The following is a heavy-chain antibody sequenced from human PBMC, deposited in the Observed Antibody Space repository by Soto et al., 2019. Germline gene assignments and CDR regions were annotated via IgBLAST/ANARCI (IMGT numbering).Heavy chain of an antibody. V-gene: IGHV3-23*01. CDR2: IDSSGVNT. CDR3: LSWVSAHLDY. CDR1: RYTFKIHG. J-gene: IGHJ4*02. Sequence: LRVSFPGSRYTFKIHGLSLFRQAPGKGLEWVSTIDSSGVNTHYADSVKGRFTISRDNSRNTLHLQMHDLRADDTALYYCLSWVSAHLDYWGQGTVVPVPS. D-gene: IGHD3-16*01.